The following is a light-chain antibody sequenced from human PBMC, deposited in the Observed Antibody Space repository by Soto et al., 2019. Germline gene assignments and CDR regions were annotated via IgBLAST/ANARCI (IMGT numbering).Light chain of an antibody. CDR3: QNYSSVPV. Sequence: DIQMTQSPTSLSASVGDRVTITCRASQDIRNFVAWYQQKPGKAPKLLIYAASTLQSGVPSRFIGSGSGTDFSLTINSLQPEDVATYSCQNYSSVPVFGPGTKVEIK. CDR2: AAS. V-gene: IGKV1-27*01. J-gene: IGKJ3*01. CDR1: QDIRNF.